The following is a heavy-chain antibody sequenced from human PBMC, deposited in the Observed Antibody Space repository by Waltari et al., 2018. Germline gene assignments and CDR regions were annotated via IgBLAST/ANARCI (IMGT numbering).Heavy chain of an antibody. Sequence: QVQLVQSGAEVKKPGASVKVSCQASGYTFTGYYMYWVRQAPGQGLEWMGWINPNSGGTNYAQKFQGRVTVTRDTSISTAYMEVRRLKSDDTAVYYCARGYAFWSGFPTFDYWGQGTLVTVSS. CDR1: GYTFTGYY. CDR2: INPNSGGT. J-gene: IGHJ4*02. D-gene: IGHD3-3*01. CDR3: ARGYAFWSGFPTFDY. V-gene: IGHV1-2*02.